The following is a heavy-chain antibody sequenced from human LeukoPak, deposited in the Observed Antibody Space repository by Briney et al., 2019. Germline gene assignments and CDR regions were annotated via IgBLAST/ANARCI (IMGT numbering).Heavy chain of an antibody. CDR3: AKDPWNTAVANTNGWFDP. Sequence: QPGGSLRLSCAASGFTFSSYAMSWVRRAPGKGLEWVSSISGSGGNTYYAQSVKGRFSISRDNSKNTLNLQMDSLRADGTALYFCAKDPWNTAVANTNGWFDPWGQGTLVTVSS. CDR1: GFTFSSYA. V-gene: IGHV3-23*01. CDR2: ISGSGGNT. J-gene: IGHJ5*02. D-gene: IGHD6-19*01.